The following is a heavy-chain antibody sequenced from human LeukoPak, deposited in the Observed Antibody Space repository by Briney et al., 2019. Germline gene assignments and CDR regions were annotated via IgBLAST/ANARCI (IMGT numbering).Heavy chain of an antibody. CDR2: ISYDGSNK. CDR1: GFTFSSYA. D-gene: IGHD3-22*01. V-gene: IGHV3-30-3*01. Sequence: PGGSLRLSCAASGFTFSSYAMPWVRQAPGKGLEWVAVISYDGSNKYYADSVKGRFTISRDNSKNTLYLQMNSLRAEDTAVYYCARAGRGYYDSSGYYYDYWGQGTLVTVSS. CDR3: ARAGRGYYDSSGYYYDY. J-gene: IGHJ4*02.